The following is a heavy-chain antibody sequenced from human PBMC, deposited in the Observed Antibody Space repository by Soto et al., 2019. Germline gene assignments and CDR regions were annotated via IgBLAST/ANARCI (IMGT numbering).Heavy chain of an antibody. CDR2: IIPIFGTA. Sequence: ASVTVSCTASGGTFSSYAISWVRQAPGQGLEWMGGIIPIFGTANYAQKFQGRVTITADESTSTAYMELSSLRSEDTAVYYCARGDCSGGSCYNLAFDIWGQGTMVNVSS. CDR1: GGTFSSYA. V-gene: IGHV1-69*01. J-gene: IGHJ3*02. D-gene: IGHD2-15*01. CDR3: ARGDCSGGSCYNLAFDI.